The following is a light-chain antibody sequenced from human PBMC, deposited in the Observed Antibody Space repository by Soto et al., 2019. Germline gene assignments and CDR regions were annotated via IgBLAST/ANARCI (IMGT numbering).Light chain of an antibody. CDR1: QSVTSTY. CDR2: AAS. V-gene: IGKV3-20*01. J-gene: IGKJ1*01. CDR3: QQYNNWPRT. Sequence: EIVLAQSPGTLSLSPGERATLSCRASQSVTSTYLSWYQQKPGQAPRLLFYAASSRAMGVPDRFTGSGSGTEFTLTISSLQSEDFAVYYCQQYNNWPRTFGQGTKVDIK.